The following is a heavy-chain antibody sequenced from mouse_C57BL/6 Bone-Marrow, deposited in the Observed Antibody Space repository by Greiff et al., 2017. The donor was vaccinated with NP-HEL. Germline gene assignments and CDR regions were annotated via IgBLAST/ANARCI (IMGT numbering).Heavy chain of an antibody. CDR2: ISDGGSYT. J-gene: IGHJ2*01. CDR3: ARAFVTTVGVDY. CDR1: GFTFSSYA. Sequence: EVKLVESGGGLVKPGGSLKLSCAASGFTFSSYAMSWVRQTPEKRLEWVATISDGGSYTYYPDNVKGRFTISRDNAKNNLYLQMSHLKSEDTAMYYCARAFVTTVGVDYWGQGTTLTVSS. V-gene: IGHV5-4*03. D-gene: IGHD1-1*01.